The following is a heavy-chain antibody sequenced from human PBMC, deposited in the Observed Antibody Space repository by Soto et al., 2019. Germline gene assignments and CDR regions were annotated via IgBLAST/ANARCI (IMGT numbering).Heavy chain of an antibody. CDR2: TYDNGST. J-gene: IGHJ4*01. CDR3: ARSGYSYVNHYFDY. D-gene: IGHD5-18*01. V-gene: IGHV4-59*01. CDR1: GGSINSYY. Sequence: LSLTCTVSGGSINSYYWSWIRKSPGKGLEWIGYTYDNGSTNYNPSLKSRVSISVDTSKNQFSLKLSSVTAADTAVYYCARSGYSYVNHYFDYWGHGTLVTVSS.